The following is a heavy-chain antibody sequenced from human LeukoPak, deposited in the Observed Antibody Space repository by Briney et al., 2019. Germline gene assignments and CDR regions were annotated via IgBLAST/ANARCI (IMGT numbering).Heavy chain of an antibody. CDR3: AGIPIAARSSFDY. J-gene: IGHJ4*02. V-gene: IGHV4-30-2*01. D-gene: IGHD6-6*01. Sequence: SETQSLTCAVSGGSISSGGYSWSWIRQPPGKGLEWIGYIYHSGSTYYNPSLKSRVTISVDRSKNQFSLKLSSVTAADTAVYYCAGIPIAARSSFDYWGQGTLVTVSS. CDR1: GGSISSGGYS. CDR2: IYHSGST.